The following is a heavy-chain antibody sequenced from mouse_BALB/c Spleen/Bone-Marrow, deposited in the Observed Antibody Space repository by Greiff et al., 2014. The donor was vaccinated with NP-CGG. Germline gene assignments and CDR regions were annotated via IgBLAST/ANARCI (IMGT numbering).Heavy chain of an antibody. CDR2: IYPGTGSI. Sequence: LQQSGSELVRPGASVKLSCKASGYTFTSYWMHWVKQRPGQGLEWLGNIYPGTGSINYDEKFKSKATRTVDTSSSTAYMQLSSLTSEDSAVYYCTRSGYVMDCWGQGTSVTVSS. V-gene: IGHV1S22*01. D-gene: IGHD3-1*01. J-gene: IGHJ4*01. CDR1: GYTFTSYW. CDR3: TRSGYVMDC.